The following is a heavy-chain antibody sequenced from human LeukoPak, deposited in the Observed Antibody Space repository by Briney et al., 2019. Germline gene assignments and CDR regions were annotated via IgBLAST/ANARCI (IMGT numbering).Heavy chain of an antibody. CDR1: GFTFSSYG. Sequence: GGSLRLSCAASGFTFSSYGMHWVRQAPGKGLEWVAFIRYDGSNKYYADSVKGRSTISRDNSKNTLYLQMNSLRAEDTAVYYCAKDGRYYDSSGYYYGFDYWGQGTLVTVSS. CDR2: IRYDGSNK. V-gene: IGHV3-30*02. J-gene: IGHJ4*02. D-gene: IGHD3-22*01. CDR3: AKDGRYYDSSGYYYGFDY.